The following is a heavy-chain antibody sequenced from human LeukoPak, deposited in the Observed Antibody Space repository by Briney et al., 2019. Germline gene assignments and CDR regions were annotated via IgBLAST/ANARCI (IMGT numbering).Heavy chain of an antibody. V-gene: IGHV3-21*01. CDR2: ISSGSSYI. CDR3: ARNWGMRRSLDY. Sequence: GGSLRLSCAASGFTFSSYSMNWVRQAPGKGLEWVSSISSGSSYIYYADSVKGRFTISRDNAKNSLYLQMNSLRAEDTAVYYCARNWGMRRSLDYWGQGTLVTVSS. J-gene: IGHJ4*02. D-gene: IGHD7-27*01. CDR1: GFTFSSYS.